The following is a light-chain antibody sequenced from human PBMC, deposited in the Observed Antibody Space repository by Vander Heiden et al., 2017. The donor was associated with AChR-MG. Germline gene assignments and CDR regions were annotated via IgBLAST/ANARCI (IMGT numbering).Light chain of an antibody. CDR2: AAS. Sequence: DIQMTPSPSSLSASVGDRVTITCRASQSIRSYLNWYKQKPGKAPKLLIYAASSLQSGVPSRFSGSGYGTDFTLTISSRQPEDFAPYYCQQSDSTPLFTFGPGTKVDIK. J-gene: IGKJ3*01. CDR1: QSIRSY. V-gene: IGKV1-39*01. CDR3: QQSDSTPLFT.